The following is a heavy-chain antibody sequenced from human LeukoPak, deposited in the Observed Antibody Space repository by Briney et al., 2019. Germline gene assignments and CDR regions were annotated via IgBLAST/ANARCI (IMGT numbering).Heavy chain of an antibody. J-gene: IGHJ3*02. D-gene: IGHD3-10*01. V-gene: IGHV3-30*02. Sequence: GGPLRLSCAASGFTFSSYGMHWVRQAPGKGLEWVAFIRYDGSNKYYADSVKGRFTISRDNSKNTLYLQMNSLRPEDTAVYYCARGPPYGSGRYAFDIWGQGTMVTVSS. CDR1: GFTFSSYG. CDR2: IRYDGSNK. CDR3: ARGPPYGSGRYAFDI.